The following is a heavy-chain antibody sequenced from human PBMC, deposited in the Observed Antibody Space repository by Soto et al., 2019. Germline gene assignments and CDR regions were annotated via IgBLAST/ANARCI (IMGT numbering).Heavy chain of an antibody. J-gene: IGHJ5*02. CDR2: IIPIFGTA. V-gene: IGHV1-69*13. D-gene: IGHD1-26*01. Sequence: SVKVSCKASGGTFGRYAISWVRQAPGQGLEWMGGIIPIFGTANYAQKFQGRVTITADESTSTAYMELSSLRFEDTAVYYCARAIVGPTTTGWLDPWGQGTLVTRLL. CDR3: ARAIVGPTTTGWLDP. CDR1: GGTFGRYA.